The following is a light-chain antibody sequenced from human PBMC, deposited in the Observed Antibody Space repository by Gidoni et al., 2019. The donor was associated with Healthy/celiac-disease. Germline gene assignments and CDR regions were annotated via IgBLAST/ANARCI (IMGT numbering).Light chain of an antibody. Sequence: QSALTQPASVSGSPGQSITISCTGTSSDVGGYNYVSWYQQHPGKAPKLMIYDVSTRPSGVSNRFSGSKSGNTASLNISGLQAEDEADYYCSSYTSSSTSLVFGGGTKLTVL. V-gene: IGLV2-14*01. CDR3: SSYTSSSTSLV. J-gene: IGLJ2*01. CDR2: DVS. CDR1: SSDVGGYNY.